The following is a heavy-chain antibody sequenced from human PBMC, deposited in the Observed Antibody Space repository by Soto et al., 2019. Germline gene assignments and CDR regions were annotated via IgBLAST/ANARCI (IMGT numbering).Heavy chain of an antibody. V-gene: IGHV3-30-3*01. D-gene: IGHD2-15*01. Sequence: GGSLRLSCAASGFTFSSYAMHWVRQAPGKGLEWVAVISYDGSNKYYADSVKGRFTISRDNSKNTLYLQMNSLRAEDTAVYYCARDGEYCSGGSCYNYGMDVWGQGTTVTVSS. CDR1: GFTFSSYA. J-gene: IGHJ6*02. CDR2: ISYDGSNK. CDR3: ARDGEYCSGGSCYNYGMDV.